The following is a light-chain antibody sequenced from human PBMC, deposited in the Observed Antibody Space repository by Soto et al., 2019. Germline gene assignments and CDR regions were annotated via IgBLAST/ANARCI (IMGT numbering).Light chain of an antibody. Sequence: GDRVTITCRASQGLSSYLAWYQQKPGKAPKLLIYAASTLQSGVPSRFSGSGSGTDFTLTISCLQSEDFATYYCQQYYSYPHTFGQGTKVEIK. J-gene: IGKJ1*01. V-gene: IGKV1-8*01. CDR3: QQYYSYPHT. CDR1: QGLSSY. CDR2: AAS.